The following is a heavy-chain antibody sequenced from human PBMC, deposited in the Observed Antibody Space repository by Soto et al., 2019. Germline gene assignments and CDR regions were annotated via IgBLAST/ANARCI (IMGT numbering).Heavy chain of an antibody. CDR1: GYTFIRNH. D-gene: IGHD6-13*01. J-gene: IGHJ5*02. CDR3: AREGSSWCDN. V-gene: IGHV1-46*01. CDR2: INPSGGST. Sequence: QVQLVQSGAEVKKPGASVKASCKASGYTFIRNHMHWVRQAPGQGLEWMGIINPSGGSTDYAQKYQCSFTLTVDTSTPAVYMELNSLRPEDTAVYYCAREGSSWCDNWGQGTLVTVSS.